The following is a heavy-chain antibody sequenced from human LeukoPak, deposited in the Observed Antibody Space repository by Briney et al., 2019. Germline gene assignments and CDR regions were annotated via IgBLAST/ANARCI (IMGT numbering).Heavy chain of an antibody. V-gene: IGHV4-4*09. D-gene: IGHD3-10*01. CDR3: AGFTTSGSQIWVDP. Sequence: PSETLSLTCTVSGGSISSYYWSWLRPPPGKRLEWSGHIYTSGSTSYNPSHKSRVTISLDTSKYQFSLNLGCVTAADAAVYYCAGFTTSGSQIWVDPWGRGTLVTVSS. J-gene: IGHJ5*02. CDR2: IYTSGST. CDR1: GGSISSYY.